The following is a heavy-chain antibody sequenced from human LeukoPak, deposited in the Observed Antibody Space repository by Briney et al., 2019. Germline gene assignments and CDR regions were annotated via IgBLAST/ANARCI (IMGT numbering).Heavy chain of an antibody. Sequence: PSQTLSLTCTVSGGSISSSGYYWSWLRQHPGKGLEWIGYIYYSGTTYYNPSLKSRVTISVDTSKNQFSLKLFSVTAADTAVYYCARYVVYGSGKYYFDYWGQRTLVTVSS. CDR3: ARYVVYGSGKYYFDY. CDR1: GGSISSSGYY. CDR2: IYYSGTT. V-gene: IGHV4-31*03. J-gene: IGHJ4*01. D-gene: IGHD3-10*01.